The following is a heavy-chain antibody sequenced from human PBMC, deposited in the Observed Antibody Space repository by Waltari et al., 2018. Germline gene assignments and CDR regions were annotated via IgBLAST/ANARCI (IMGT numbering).Heavy chain of an antibody. CDR3: ARGKGAHRRYFDY. CDR1: GYIFRRYG. CDR2: MKPNSGNT. V-gene: IGHV1-8*01. J-gene: IGHJ4*02. Sequence: QVQLVQSGTEVKIPGASVNVSCKASGYIFRRYGINWVRQATGQGLEWMGWMKPNSGNTGYAQKFQGRGTITRNTSISTAYMELSSLRSEDTAVYYCARGKGAHRRYFDYWGQGTLVTVSS.